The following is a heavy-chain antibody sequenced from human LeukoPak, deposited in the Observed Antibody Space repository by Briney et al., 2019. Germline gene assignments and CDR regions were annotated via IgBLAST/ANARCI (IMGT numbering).Heavy chain of an antibody. V-gene: IGHV3-7*01. CDR1: GFTFSSYW. Sequence: GGSLRLSCTTSGFTFSSYWMSWVRQAPGKGLEWVANIKQDGSEKYYVDSVKGRFTISRDNAKNPLYLQMNSLRAEDTAVYYCARDSSPTVTVTDDYWGQGTLVTVSS. J-gene: IGHJ4*02. CDR2: IKQDGSEK. D-gene: IGHD4-17*01. CDR3: ARDSSPTVTVTDDY.